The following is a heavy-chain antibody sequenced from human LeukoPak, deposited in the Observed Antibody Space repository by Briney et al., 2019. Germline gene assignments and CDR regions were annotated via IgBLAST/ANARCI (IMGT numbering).Heavy chain of an antibody. CDR1: GGSISSYY. CDR3: ATYYGSGSFDY. V-gene: IGHV4-59*01. D-gene: IGHD3-10*01. CDR2: IYYSGST. Sequence: SETLPLTCTVSGGSISSYYWSWIRQPPGKGLEWIGYIYYSGSTNYNPSLKSRVTISVDTSKNQFSLKLSSVTAADTAVYYCATYYGSGSFDYWGQGTLVTVSS. J-gene: IGHJ4*02.